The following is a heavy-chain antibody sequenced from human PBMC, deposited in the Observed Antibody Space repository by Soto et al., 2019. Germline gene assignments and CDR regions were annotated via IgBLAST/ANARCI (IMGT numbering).Heavy chain of an antibody. V-gene: IGHV1-69*12. D-gene: IGHD2-15*01. CDR2: IVPIFGA. CDR1: GGTFSNYG. CDR3: GGGESDYEGRGYSQGHF. J-gene: IGHJ3*01. Sequence: QVQLVQSGAEVKKPGSSVKVSCKSSGGTFSNYGFSWVRQAPGQGLECMGVIVPIFGAEHPQKFQGRVTITAEESTNTAFMELGGRRSEDRAVYFGGGGESDYEGRGYSQGHFWGQGTTVTV.